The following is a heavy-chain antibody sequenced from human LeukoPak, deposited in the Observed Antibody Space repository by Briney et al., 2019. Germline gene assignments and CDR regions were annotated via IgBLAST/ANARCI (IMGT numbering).Heavy chain of an antibody. Sequence: GGSLRLSCAASGFTFSSYSMNWVRQAPGKGLEWVSSISSSSSYMYYADSVKGRFTISRDNAKNSLYLQMNSLRAEDTAVYYCARELSQSYYGMDVWGQGTTVTVSS. CDR1: GFTFSSYS. V-gene: IGHV3-21*01. CDR2: ISSSSSYM. CDR3: ARELSQSYYGMDV. D-gene: IGHD5/OR15-5a*01. J-gene: IGHJ6*02.